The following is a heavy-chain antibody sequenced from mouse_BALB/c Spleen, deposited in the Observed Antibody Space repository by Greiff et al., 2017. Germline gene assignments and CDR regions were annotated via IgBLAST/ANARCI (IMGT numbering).Heavy chain of an antibody. CDR1: GYTFTSYC. CDR2: IYPGSGST. D-gene: IGHD1-1*01. J-gene: IGHJ1*01. V-gene: IGHV1S22*01. CDR3: TRYYGSSYGYFDV. Sequence: LQQPGSELVRPGASVKLSCKASGYTFTSYCMHWVKQRPGQGLEWIGNIYPGSGSTNYDEKFKSKASQTVDTSSSTAYMQLSSLTSEDSAVDYCTRYYGSSYGYFDVWGEGTTVTVSA.